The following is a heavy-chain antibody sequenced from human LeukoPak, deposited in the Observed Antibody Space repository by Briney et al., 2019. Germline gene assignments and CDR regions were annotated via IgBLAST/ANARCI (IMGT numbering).Heavy chain of an antibody. V-gene: IGHV3-30*02. J-gene: IGHJ6*03. CDR1: GFTFSSYA. D-gene: IGHD2-8*01. Sequence: PGGSLRLSCAASGFTFSSYAMSWVRQAPGKGLEWVAYIQNDGSNEQYADSVKGRFSISRDSSKNILYLQMNSLRAEDTAVYYCAKDRCSNGIGCYYYYMDVWGKGTTVTISS. CDR3: AKDRCSNGIGCYYYYMDV. CDR2: IQNDGSNE.